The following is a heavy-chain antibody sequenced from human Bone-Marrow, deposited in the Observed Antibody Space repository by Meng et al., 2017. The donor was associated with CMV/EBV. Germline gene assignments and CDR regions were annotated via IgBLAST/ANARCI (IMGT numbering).Heavy chain of an antibody. Sequence: SKTLSLTCTVSGGSISSYYWSWIRQPPGKGLEWIGYIYYSGSTNYNPSLKSRVTISVDTSKNQFSLKLSSVTAADTAVYYCARERGLVVPAPLDYWAQGTLVTVSS. V-gene: IGHV4-59*01. CDR1: GGSISSYY. D-gene: IGHD2-2*01. CDR3: ARERGLVVPAPLDY. CDR2: IYYSGST. J-gene: IGHJ4*02.